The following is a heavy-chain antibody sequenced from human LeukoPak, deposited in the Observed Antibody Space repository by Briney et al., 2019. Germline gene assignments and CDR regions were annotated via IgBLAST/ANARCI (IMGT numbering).Heavy chain of an antibody. J-gene: IGHJ3*02. CDR3: AREGRYVNAFDI. V-gene: IGHV4-38-2*02. D-gene: IGHD5-12*01. CDR1: GYSISSGYY. Sequence: PSETLSLTCTVSGYSISSGYYWGWIRQPPGKGLEWIGSIYHSGSTYYNPSLKSRVTISVDTSKNQFSLKLSSVTAADTAVYYCAREGRYVNAFDIWGQGTMVTVSS. CDR2: IYHSGST.